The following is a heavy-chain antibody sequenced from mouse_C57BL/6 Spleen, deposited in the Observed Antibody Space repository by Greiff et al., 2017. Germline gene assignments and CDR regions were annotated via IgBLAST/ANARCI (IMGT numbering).Heavy chain of an antibody. CDR1: GYSITSGYD. V-gene: IGHV3-1*01. CDR3: ARRDGSSYFDY. CDR2: ISYSGST. J-gene: IGHJ2*01. D-gene: IGHD1-1*01. Sequence: EVQLVESGPGMVKPSQSLSLTCTVTGYSITSGYDWHWIRHFPGNKLEWMGYISYSGSTNYNPSLKSRISITHDTSKNHFFLKLNSVTTEDTATYYCARRDGSSYFDYWGQGTTLTVSS.